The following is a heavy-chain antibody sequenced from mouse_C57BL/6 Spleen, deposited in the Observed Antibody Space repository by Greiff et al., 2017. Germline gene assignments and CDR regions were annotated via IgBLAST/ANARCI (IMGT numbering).Heavy chain of an antibody. CDR1: GFNIKDYY. D-gene: IGHD1-1*01. V-gene: IGHV14-2*01. CDR2: IDPEDGET. Sequence: VHVKQSGAELVKPGASVKLSCTASGFNIKDYYMHWVKQRTEQGLEWIGRIDPEDGETKYAPKFQGKATITADTSSNTAYLQLSSLTSEDTAVYYCALPYYYGSSTWYFDVWGTGTTGTVSS. CDR3: ALPYYYGSSTWYFDV. J-gene: IGHJ1*03.